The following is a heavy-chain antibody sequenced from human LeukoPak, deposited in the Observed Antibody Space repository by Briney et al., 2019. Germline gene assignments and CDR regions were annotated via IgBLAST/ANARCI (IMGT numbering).Heavy chain of an antibody. CDR3: ARVYGSSVSWFDP. Sequence: SETLSLTCTVSGGSISGYYWSWIRQHPGKGLEWIGYIYYSGSTYYNPSLKSRVTISVDTSKNQFSLKLSSVTAADTAVYYCARVYGSSVSWFDPWGQGTLVTVSS. D-gene: IGHD4-23*01. CDR1: GGSISGYY. J-gene: IGHJ5*02. V-gene: IGHV4-31*03. CDR2: IYYSGST.